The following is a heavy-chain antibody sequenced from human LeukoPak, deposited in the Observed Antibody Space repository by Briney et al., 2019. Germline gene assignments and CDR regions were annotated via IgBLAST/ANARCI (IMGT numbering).Heavy chain of an antibody. D-gene: IGHD6-13*01. J-gene: IGHJ4*02. CDR2: ISWDGGST. Sequence: GGSLRLSCAASGFTFDDYTMLWVRQAPGKGLEWVSLISWDGGSTYYADSVKGRFTISRDNSKNSLYLQMNSLRTEDTALYYCAKDIHSSSWYYFDYWGQGTLVTVSS. V-gene: IGHV3-43*01. CDR3: AKDIHSSSWYYFDY. CDR1: GFTFDDYT.